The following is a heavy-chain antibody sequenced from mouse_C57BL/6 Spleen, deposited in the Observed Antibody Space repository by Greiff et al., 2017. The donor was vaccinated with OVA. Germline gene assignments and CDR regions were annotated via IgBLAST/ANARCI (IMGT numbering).Heavy chain of an antibody. D-gene: IGHD2-4*01. CDR1: GFSLTSYG. Sequence: VTLMESGPGLVAPSQCLSITCTVSGFSLTSYGVSWVSPPPGKGLEWLGVIWGDGSTNYHSAPISKLSISKHNSKSQVFLKLNSLQTNDTATYYCAKIYYDYDDYIDYWGQGTTLTVSS. CDR2: IWGDGST. CDR3: AKIYYDYDDYIDY. J-gene: IGHJ2*01. V-gene: IGHV2-3*01.